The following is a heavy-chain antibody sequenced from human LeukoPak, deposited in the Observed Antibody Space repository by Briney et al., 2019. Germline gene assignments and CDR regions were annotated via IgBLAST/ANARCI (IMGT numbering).Heavy chain of an antibody. J-gene: IGHJ4*02. Sequence: PSETLSLTCTVSGYSLTRGYYWGWIRQPPGKGLKWIGRIYYSGSTYYNPSLKSRVTISVDTSKNQCSLKLSSVTAADTAVYYCASRHYGYCRQGTHVAVSS. CDR1: GYSLTRGYY. CDR3: ASRHYGY. CDR2: IYYSGST. D-gene: IGHD3-10*01. V-gene: IGHV4-38-2*02.